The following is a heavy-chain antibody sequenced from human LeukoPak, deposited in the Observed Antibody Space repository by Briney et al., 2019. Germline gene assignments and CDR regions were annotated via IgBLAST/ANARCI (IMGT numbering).Heavy chain of an antibody. J-gene: IGHJ4*02. CDR1: GFSVITND. V-gene: IGHV3-53*01. CDR2: LYSDGNT. Sequence: GGSLRLSCAASGFSVITNDMTWVRQAPGKGLEWVSVLYSDGNTKYADSVQGRFTISRDNSKNTLYLEMNSLRPDDTAVYYCARDVEPLAANTLAYWGQGTLVTVSS. D-gene: IGHD3-16*01. CDR3: ARDVEPLAANTLAY.